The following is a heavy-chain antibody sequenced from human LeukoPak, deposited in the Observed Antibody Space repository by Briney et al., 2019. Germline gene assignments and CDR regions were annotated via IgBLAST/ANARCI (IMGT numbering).Heavy chain of an antibody. D-gene: IGHD6-19*01. J-gene: IGHJ3*02. Sequence: GGSLRLPCAGSGFTFSRYWMSWVRQAPGKGLEWVANINQDGSEKYHVDSVRGRFTISRDNAKNSLYLQMNSLRAEDTAVYYCARDYGWGEQWLVYAFDIWGQGTMVTVSS. CDR1: GFTFSRYW. CDR3: ARDYGWGEQWLVYAFDI. CDR2: INQDGSEK. V-gene: IGHV3-7*01.